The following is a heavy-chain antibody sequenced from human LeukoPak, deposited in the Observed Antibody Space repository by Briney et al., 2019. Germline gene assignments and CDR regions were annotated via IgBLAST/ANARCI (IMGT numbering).Heavy chain of an antibody. CDR3: ASIPRREQWLVGYFDY. D-gene: IGHD6-19*01. J-gene: IGHJ4*02. V-gene: IGHV4-39*01. CDR2: IYYSGST. Sequence: PSETLSLTCTVSGGSISSSSYYWGWIRQPPGKGLEWIGSIYYSGSTYYNPSLKSRVTISVDTSKNQFSLKLSSVTAADTAVYYCASIPRREQWLVGYFDYWGQGTLVTVSS. CDR1: GGSISSSSYY.